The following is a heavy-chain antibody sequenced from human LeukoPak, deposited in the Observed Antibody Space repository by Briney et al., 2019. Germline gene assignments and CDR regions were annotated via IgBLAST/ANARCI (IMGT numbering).Heavy chain of an antibody. CDR3: ARGYVDTAMVRPLGAFDI. Sequence: SETLSLTCTVSGGSITSGPDYWSWIRQPAGKGLEWIGRIYTSGSTNYNPSLKSRVTISVDTSKNQFSLKLSSVTAADTAVYYCARGYVDTAMVRPLGAFDIWGQGTMVTVSS. V-gene: IGHV4-61*02. J-gene: IGHJ3*02. CDR1: GGSITSGPDY. D-gene: IGHD5-18*01. CDR2: IYTSGST.